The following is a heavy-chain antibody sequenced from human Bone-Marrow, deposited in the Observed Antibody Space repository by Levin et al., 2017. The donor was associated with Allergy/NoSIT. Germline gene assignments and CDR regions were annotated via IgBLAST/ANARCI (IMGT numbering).Heavy chain of an antibody. CDR1: GGTSSTFA. CDR2: IIPGSNKP. D-gene: IGHD6-19*01. CDR3: ARVHGWAFEN. Sequence: PSASVKVSCKTSGGTSSTFAINWVRQAPGQGLEWMGGIIPGSNKPNYAQKFRGRVTISADELTTTVFLDVSSLTSEDTAIYYCARVHGWAFENWGQGTVVTVSS. J-gene: IGHJ3*02. V-gene: IGHV1-69*13.